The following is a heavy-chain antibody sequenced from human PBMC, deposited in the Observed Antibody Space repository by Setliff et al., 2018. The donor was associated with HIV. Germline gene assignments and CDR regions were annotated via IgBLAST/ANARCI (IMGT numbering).Heavy chain of an antibody. CDR3: TRDIQAAGTGWFDP. CDR1: GYSISSGYY. J-gene: IGHJ5*02. CDR2: IYHSGST. D-gene: IGHD6-13*01. Sequence: SETLSLTCAVSGYSISSGYYWGWIRQPPGKGLEWIGSIYHSGSTYYNPSLKSRVTISLDTSKNQFSLKLSSVTAADTAVYYCTRDIQAAGTGWFDPWGQGTLVTVSS. V-gene: IGHV4-38-2*02.